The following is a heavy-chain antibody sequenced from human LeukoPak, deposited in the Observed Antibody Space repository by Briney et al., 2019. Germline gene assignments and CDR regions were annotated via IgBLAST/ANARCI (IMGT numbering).Heavy chain of an antibody. V-gene: IGHV1-8*01. D-gene: IGHD3-10*01. CDR3: ARVKRYGSGSYCMVC. CDR1: GYTFTSYD. J-gene: IGHJ4*02. CDR2: MNPNSGNT. Sequence: ASVKVSCKASGYTFTSYDINWVRQATGQGLEWMGWMNPNSGNTGYAQKFQGRVTMTRNTSTSTAYMELSSLRSEDTAVYYCARVKRYGSGSYCMVCWGQGTLVTVSS.